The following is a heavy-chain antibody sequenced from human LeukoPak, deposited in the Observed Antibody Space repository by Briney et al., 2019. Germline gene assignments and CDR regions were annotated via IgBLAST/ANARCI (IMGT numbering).Heavy chain of an antibody. V-gene: IGHV3-21*01. J-gene: IGHJ4*02. CDR3: ARDGGPIVPAAPSFDY. Sequence: GGSLRLSCAASGFTFSSYRMNWVRQAPGKGLEWVSSISSSSSYIYYADSVKGRFTISRDNAKNSLYLQMNSLRAEDTAVYYCARDGGPIVPAAPSFDYWGQGTLVTASS. D-gene: IGHD2-2*01. CDR2: ISSSSSYI. CDR1: GFTFSSYR.